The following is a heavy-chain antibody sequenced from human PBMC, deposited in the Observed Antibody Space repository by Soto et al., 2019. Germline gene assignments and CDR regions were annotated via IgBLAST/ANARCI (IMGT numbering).Heavy chain of an antibody. V-gene: IGHV1-2*02. CDR1: GYTFTGYY. CDR2: INPNSGGT. D-gene: IGHD3-22*01. J-gene: IGHJ5*02. Sequence: ASVKVSCKASGYTFTGYYMHWMRQAPGQGLEWMGWINPNSGGTNYAQKFQGRVTMTRDTSISTAYMELSRLRSDDTAVYYCAREEGTMIVVVITRSYNWFDPWGQGTLVTVSS. CDR3: AREEGTMIVVVITRSYNWFDP.